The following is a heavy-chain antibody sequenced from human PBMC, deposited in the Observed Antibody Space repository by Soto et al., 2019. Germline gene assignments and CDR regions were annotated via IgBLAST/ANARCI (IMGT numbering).Heavy chain of an antibody. CDR3: AKGYSYGVLEPLGY. CDR2: ISWNSGII. J-gene: IGHJ4*02. V-gene: IGHV3-9*01. Sequence: EVQLVESGGGLVQPGRSLRLSCAASGFTFDDYAMHWVRQAPGKGLEWVSGISWNSGIIDYADSVKGRFTISRDNAKTSLYLQMNSLIAQDTDLYYCAKGYSYGVLEPLGYWGQGTLVTVSS. D-gene: IGHD5-18*01. CDR1: GFTFDDYA.